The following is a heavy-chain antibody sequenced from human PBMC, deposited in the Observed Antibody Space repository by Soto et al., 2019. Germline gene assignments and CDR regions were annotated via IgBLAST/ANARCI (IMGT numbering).Heavy chain of an antibody. CDR3: ARTRREWGLLDYFDY. V-gene: IGHV3-30-3*01. CDR2: ISYDGSNK. CDR1: GFIFRTYA. J-gene: IGHJ4*02. Sequence: QVHLVESGGGVVQPGRSLRLSCAATGFIFRTYAMHWVRQAPGKGLEWVTFISYDGSNKDYADSVKGRFTISRDNSKNTLYLKMDSLRVEDTAVYYCARTRREWGLLDYFDYWGQGTLVTVSS. D-gene: IGHD1-26*01.